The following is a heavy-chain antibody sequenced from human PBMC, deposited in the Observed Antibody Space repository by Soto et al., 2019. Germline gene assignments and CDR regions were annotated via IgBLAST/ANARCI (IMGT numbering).Heavy chain of an antibody. CDR1: GGTFSSYP. V-gene: IGHV1-69*08. CDR2: IVPMLGTP. CDR3: ASGFPMKPFDF. D-gene: IGHD3-22*01. J-gene: IGHJ4*02. Sequence: QVQLVQSGAEVKKPGSSVKVACKASGGTFSSYPIMWVRQAPGQGLEWMGRIVPMLGTPNYAQKFQDRVTISADKSTSTAYMELSSLTSEDTAVYYCASGFPMKPFDFWGQGTLVTVSS.